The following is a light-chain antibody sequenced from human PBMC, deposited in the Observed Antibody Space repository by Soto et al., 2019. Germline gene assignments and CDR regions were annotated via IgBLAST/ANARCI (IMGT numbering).Light chain of an antibody. CDR1: QNINSW. Sequence: DIQMTQSPSTLSASVGDRVTITCRASQNINSWLAWYQQKPGKAPKLLIYKASSLESGVPSRFSGSGSGTEFTLTISSLQPDDFATYYCQQYNSYSQTFGPGTKVDIK. CDR2: KAS. J-gene: IGKJ3*01. CDR3: QQYNSYSQT. V-gene: IGKV1-5*03.